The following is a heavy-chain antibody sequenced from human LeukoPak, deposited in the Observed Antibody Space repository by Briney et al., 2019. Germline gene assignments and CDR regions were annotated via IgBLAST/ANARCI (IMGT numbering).Heavy chain of an antibody. D-gene: IGHD5-12*01. CDR2: IYYSGST. J-gene: IGHJ2*01. CDR1: GGSISSYY. Sequence: SETLSLTCTVSGGSISSYYWSWIRQPPGKGLEWIGYIYYSGSTNHNPSLKSRVTISVDTSKNQFSLKLSSVTAADTAVYYCARRRGYSSYDWLRYFDLWGRGTLVTVSS. V-gene: IGHV4-59*08. CDR3: ARRRGYSSYDWLRYFDL.